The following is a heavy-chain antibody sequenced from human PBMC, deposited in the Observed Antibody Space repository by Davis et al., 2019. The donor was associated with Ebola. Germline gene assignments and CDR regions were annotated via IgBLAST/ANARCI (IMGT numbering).Heavy chain of an antibody. Sequence: ESLKISCAASGFTFSGSAMHWVRQASGKGLEWVGRIRSKANSYATAYAASVKGRFTISRDDSKNTAYLQMNSLKTEDTAVYYCTSPVTTVTTAYYYYMDVWGKGTTVTVSS. D-gene: IGHD4-11*01. V-gene: IGHV3-73*01. CDR3: TSPVTTVTTAYYYYMDV. CDR1: GFTFSGSA. J-gene: IGHJ6*03. CDR2: IRSKANSYAT.